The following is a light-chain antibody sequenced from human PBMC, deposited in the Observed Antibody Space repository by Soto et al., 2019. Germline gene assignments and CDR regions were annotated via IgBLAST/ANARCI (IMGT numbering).Light chain of an antibody. CDR3: QQYGSSPTWR. Sequence: ESVLMQSPGTLSLSPGDRATLSCRPSQSLSRSSLAWYQQKPGRAPRLLIYGASSRATGIPDRFSGSGSGTDFTLTISRLEPEDSAVYYCQQYGSSPTWRFGQGTKVDIK. J-gene: IGKJ1*01. V-gene: IGKV3-20*01. CDR2: GAS. CDR1: QSLSRSS.